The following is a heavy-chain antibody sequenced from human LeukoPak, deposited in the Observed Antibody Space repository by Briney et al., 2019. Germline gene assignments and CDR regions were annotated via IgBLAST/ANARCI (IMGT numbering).Heavy chain of an antibody. J-gene: IGHJ4*02. Sequence: TSETLSLTCTVSGGSISSYSWSWIRQPAGKGLEWIGRIYTSGSTKYNPSLTSRVTMSVDTSKNQFSLKLRSVTAADTAVYYCARAVHCSGGSCYFDYWGQGTLVTVPS. CDR2: IYTSGST. D-gene: IGHD2-15*01. V-gene: IGHV4-4*07. CDR3: ARAVHCSGGSCYFDY. CDR1: GGSISSYS.